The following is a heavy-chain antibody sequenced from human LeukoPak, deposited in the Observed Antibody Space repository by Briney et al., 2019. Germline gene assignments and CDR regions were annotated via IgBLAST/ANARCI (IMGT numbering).Heavy chain of an antibody. V-gene: IGHV3-21*06. D-gene: IGHD1-26*01. CDR2: IIGSGIEM. J-gene: IGHJ3*01. CDR1: GFTFNSYS. CDR3: AKVQSDIVGAMFFAFDV. Sequence: PGGSLRLSCGVSGFTFNSYSMNWVRQAPGKGLEWVASIIGSGIEMFYADSLKVRFTISRENSENSLYLQMNSLRVEDTAVYYCAKVQSDIVGAMFFAFDVWGQGTMVSVSS.